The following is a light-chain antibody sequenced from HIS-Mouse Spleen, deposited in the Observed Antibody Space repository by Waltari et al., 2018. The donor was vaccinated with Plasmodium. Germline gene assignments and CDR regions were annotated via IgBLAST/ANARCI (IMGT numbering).Light chain of an antibody. J-gene: IGKJ3*01. V-gene: IGKV3-15*01. CDR1: QSGSSN. CDR3: QQYINWSFN. CDR2: GAS. Sequence: EIVLTQSPATLSGSPGERATLACRARQSGSSNLAWYQQKPGQPPMPLIYGASTRATGSPARFSGIGSGTEVTHTISSLQSEDFVVYYCQQYINWSFNFGPGTKVDI.